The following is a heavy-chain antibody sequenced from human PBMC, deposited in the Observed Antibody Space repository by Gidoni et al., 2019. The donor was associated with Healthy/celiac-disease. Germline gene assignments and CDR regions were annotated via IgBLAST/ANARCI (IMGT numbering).Heavy chain of an antibody. CDR3: ARVRSSSWDRDPLDY. J-gene: IGHJ4*02. Sequence: EVQLVESGGGLVQPGGSLRLSCAASGFTFRSYWMSWVRQAPGKGLEWVANIKQDGSEKYYVDSVKGRFTISRDNAKNSLYLQMNSLRAEDTAVYYCARVRSSSWDRDPLDYWGQGTLVTVSS. CDR2: IKQDGSEK. CDR1: GFTFRSYW. D-gene: IGHD6-13*01. V-gene: IGHV3-7*01.